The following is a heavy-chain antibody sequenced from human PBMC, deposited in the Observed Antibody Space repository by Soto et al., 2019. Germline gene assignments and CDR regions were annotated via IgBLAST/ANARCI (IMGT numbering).Heavy chain of an antibody. V-gene: IGHV3-7*05. J-gene: IGHJ4*02. CDR1: GFTFSTYW. CDR3: ARVKSLAGHY. Sequence: EVQLVESGGGLVQPGGSLRLSCAASGFTFSTYWMSWVRQAPGKGLEWVANIKQDGSAKYYVDSVKGRFTIARDTAKNSLYLQMNGVRAEDTAVYYCARVKSLAGHYWGQGTLVTVSS. CDR2: IKQDGSAK. D-gene: IGHD2-15*01.